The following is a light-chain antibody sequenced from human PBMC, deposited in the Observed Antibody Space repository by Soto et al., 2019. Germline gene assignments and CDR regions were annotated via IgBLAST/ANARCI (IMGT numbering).Light chain of an antibody. V-gene: IGKV1-5*01. J-gene: IGKJ1*01. Sequence: DIQMTQSPSTLSASVGDRVTITCRASQSISSWLAWYQQKPGKAPKLLIYDAYSLESGVPSRFSGSGSGTEFALTISSLQPDEFATYYCQQYNSYSPLTFGQGTKVEIK. CDR1: QSISSW. CDR2: DAY. CDR3: QQYNSYSPLT.